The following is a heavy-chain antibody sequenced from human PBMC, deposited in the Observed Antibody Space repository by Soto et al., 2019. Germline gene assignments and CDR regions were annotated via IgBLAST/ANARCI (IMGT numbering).Heavy chain of an antibody. Sequence: QVQLVQSGAEVKKPGSSVKVSCKASGGTFSSYAISWVRQAPGQGLEWMGGIIPIFGTANYAQKFQGRVTITAXXSXSXXYMELSSLRSEDTAVYYCARVGGVHYGDYVGYFDYWGQGTLVTVSS. J-gene: IGHJ4*02. CDR1: GGTFSSYA. CDR2: IIPIFGTA. V-gene: IGHV1-69*12. D-gene: IGHD4-17*01. CDR3: ARVGGVHYGDYVGYFDY.